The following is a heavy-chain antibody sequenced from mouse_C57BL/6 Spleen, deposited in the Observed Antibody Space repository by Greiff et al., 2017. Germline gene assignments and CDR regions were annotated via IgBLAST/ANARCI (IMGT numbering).Heavy chain of an antibody. V-gene: IGHV1-26*01. D-gene: IGHD2-4*01. CDR3: ARDGLRRGDY. Sequence: VQLQQSGPELVKPGASVKISCKASGYTFTDYYMNWVKQSPGKSLEWIGDINPNNGGTSYNQKFKGKATLTVDKSSSTAYMELRSLTSEDSAVYYCARDGLRRGDYWGQGTTLTVSS. J-gene: IGHJ2*01. CDR1: GYTFTDYY. CDR2: INPNNGGT.